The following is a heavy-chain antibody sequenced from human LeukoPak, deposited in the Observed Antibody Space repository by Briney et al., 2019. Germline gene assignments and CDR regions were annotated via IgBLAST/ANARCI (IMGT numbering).Heavy chain of an antibody. CDR2: IIPIFGTA. CDR1: GGTFSSYA. D-gene: IGHD3-22*01. Sequence: EASVKVSCKASGGTFSSYAISWVRQAPGQGLEWMAGIIPIFGTANYAQKFQGSVTITTDESTSTAYMEMSSLRSEDTAVYYCASNYGEDYDSSGYYLAPTTDWGQGTLVTVSS. CDR3: ASNYGEDYDSSGYYLAPTTD. V-gene: IGHV1-69*05. J-gene: IGHJ4*02.